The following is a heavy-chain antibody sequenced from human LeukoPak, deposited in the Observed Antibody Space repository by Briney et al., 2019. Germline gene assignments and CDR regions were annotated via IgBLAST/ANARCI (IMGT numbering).Heavy chain of an antibody. Sequence: GGSLRLSCAASGFIFSSYEMHWVRQATGKGLEWVSAVGIVGDTFYTGSVKGRFTTSRENAENSLFLQMNSLRAGDTAVYYCAREGRGSSADAFDIWGQGTMVTASS. CDR2: VGIVGDT. D-gene: IGHD3-16*01. J-gene: IGHJ3*02. V-gene: IGHV3-13*01. CDR1: GFIFSSYE. CDR3: AREGRGSSADAFDI.